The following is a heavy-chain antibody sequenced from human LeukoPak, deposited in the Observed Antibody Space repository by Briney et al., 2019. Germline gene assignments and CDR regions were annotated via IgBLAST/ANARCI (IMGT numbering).Heavy chain of an antibody. V-gene: IGHV3-7*03. D-gene: IGHD5-18*01. CDR3: ARDGYAYGSFYFEY. CDR1: RSTFSNYW. Sequence: GGSLRLSCAASRSTFSNYWMSWVRQAPGKGLEWVANIRQDGSEKYYVDSVKGRFTISRDNAKNSLYLQMNSLRAEDTAVYYCARDGYAYGSFYFEYWGQGTLVTVSS. CDR2: IRQDGSEK. J-gene: IGHJ4*02.